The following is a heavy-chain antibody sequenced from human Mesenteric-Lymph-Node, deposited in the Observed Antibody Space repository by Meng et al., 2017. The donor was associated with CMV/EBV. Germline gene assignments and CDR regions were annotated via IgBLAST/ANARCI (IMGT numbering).Heavy chain of an antibody. D-gene: IGHD2-15*01. CDR3: ARGRPGYCSGGSCYQPFDY. Sequence: SFSGYYWGWVRQPPGKGLEWIGEINHSGSTNYNPSLKSRVTISVDTSKNQFSLKLSSVTAADTAVYYCARGRPGYCSGGSCYQPFDYWGQGTLVTVSS. CDR1: SFSGYY. V-gene: IGHV4-34*01. CDR2: INHSGST. J-gene: IGHJ4*02.